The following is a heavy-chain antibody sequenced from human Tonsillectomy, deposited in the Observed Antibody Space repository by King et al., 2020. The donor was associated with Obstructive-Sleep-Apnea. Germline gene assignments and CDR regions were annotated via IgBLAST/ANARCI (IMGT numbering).Heavy chain of an antibody. D-gene: IGHD4-17*01. CDR2: IYHSGTT. Sequence: VQLQESGPGLVKPSGTLSLTCAVFGGSIINTNWWTWVRQPPGKGLEFIGQIYHSGTTNYNPSLRSRDTISVHRPKNPFSLKLRFVTAADTAVYYCARTTYGDYALDYWGQGTLVTVAS. CDR1: GGSIINTNW. CDR3: ARTTYGDYALDY. J-gene: IGHJ4*02. V-gene: IGHV4-4*02.